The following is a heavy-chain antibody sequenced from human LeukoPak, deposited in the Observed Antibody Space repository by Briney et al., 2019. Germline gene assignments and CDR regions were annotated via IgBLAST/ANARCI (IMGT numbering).Heavy chain of an antibody. Sequence: ASVKVSCKASVYTFTDYYMHWVRQAPGQGLEWMGYIYPKSGDTNYEKKFQGRVTMTRDTSMNTVYMELTRLRSDDTAVYYCARDEAADGTNALDIWGQGTMVTVSS. J-gene: IGHJ3*02. D-gene: IGHD6-13*01. CDR3: ARDEAADGTNALDI. V-gene: IGHV1-2*02. CDR1: VYTFTDYY. CDR2: IYPKSGDT.